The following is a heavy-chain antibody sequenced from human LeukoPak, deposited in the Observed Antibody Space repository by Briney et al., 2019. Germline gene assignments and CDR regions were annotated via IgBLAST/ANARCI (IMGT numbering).Heavy chain of an antibody. J-gene: IGHJ3*01. D-gene: IGHD3-10*01. V-gene: IGHV3-66*02. CDR3: ARSGSSSCRRASEV. CDR2: MFGGGGT. Sequence: GGSLRLSCAASGFSVSTNYVSWFRQAPGKGLEWVSGMFGGGGTYYADSVKGRFAVSRDNSKNTLYLQMNSLRPEDTAMYYCARSGSSSCRRASEVWGLGTMVTV. CDR1: GFSVSTNY.